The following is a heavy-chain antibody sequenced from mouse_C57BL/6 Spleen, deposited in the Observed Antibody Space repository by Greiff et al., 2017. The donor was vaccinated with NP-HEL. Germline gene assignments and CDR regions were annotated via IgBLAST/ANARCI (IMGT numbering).Heavy chain of an antibody. CDR1: GYAFSSSW. D-gene: IGHD2-1*01. V-gene: IGHV1-82*01. CDR3: ARGNYGNYDCDY. Sequence: VQLQESGPELVKPGASVKISCKASGYAFSSSWMNWVKQRPGKGLEWIGRIYPGDGDTNYNGKFKGKATLTADKSSSTAYMQLSSLTSEDSAVYFCARGNYGNYDCDYWGQGTTLTVSS. J-gene: IGHJ2*01. CDR2: IYPGDGDT.